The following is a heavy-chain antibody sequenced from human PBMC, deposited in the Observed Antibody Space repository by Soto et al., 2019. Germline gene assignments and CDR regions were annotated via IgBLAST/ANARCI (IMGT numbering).Heavy chain of an antibody. Sequence: QVQLQESGPGLVKPSQTLSLTCTVSGGSISSGGYYWSWIRQHPGKGLEGIGYIYYSGSTYYNPSLKSRVTISVDTSKNQFSLKLSSVTAADTAVYYCARGPSSGWYGGNYFDYWGQGTLVTVSS. J-gene: IGHJ4*02. CDR2: IYYSGST. CDR1: GGSISSGGYY. V-gene: IGHV4-31*03. D-gene: IGHD6-19*01. CDR3: ARGPSSGWYGGNYFDY.